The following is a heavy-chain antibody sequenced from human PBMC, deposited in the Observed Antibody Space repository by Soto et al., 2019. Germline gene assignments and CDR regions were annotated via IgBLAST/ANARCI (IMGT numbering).Heavy chain of an antibody. Sequence: ASVKVSCTASGYTFTSYYMHWVRQAPGQGLEWMGIINPSGGSTSYAQKFQGRVTMTRDTSTSTVYMELSSLRSEDTAVYYCAREGVDSSGYLGNWFDPWGQGTLVTVSS. J-gene: IGHJ5*02. V-gene: IGHV1-46*01. CDR1: GYTFTSYY. CDR3: AREGVDSSGYLGNWFDP. D-gene: IGHD3-22*01. CDR2: INPSGGST.